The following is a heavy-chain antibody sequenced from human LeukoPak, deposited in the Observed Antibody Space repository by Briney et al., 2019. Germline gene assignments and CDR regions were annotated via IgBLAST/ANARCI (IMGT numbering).Heavy chain of an antibody. CDR2: ISGSGYST. Sequence: GGSLRLSCAASGFTFSSSAMSWVRQAPGKGLEWVSAISGSGYSTYYADSVKGRFTISRDNSKNTLYLQMNSLRAEDTAVYYCAKDEGLYSSGWYGEGWYFDYWGQGTLVTVSS. CDR1: GFTFSSSA. V-gene: IGHV3-23*01. J-gene: IGHJ4*02. CDR3: AKDEGLYSSGWYGEGWYFDY. D-gene: IGHD6-19*01.